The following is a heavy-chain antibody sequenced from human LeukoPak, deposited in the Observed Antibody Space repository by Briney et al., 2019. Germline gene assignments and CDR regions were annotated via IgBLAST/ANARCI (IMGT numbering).Heavy chain of an antibody. CDR2: IYTSGST. Sequence: PSETLSLTCTVSGGSISSYYWSWIRQPAGKGLEWIGRIYTSGSTNYNPSLKSRVTMSVDTSKNQFSLKLSSVTAADTAVYYCARELVVVPAAIGTLYNWFDPWGQGTLVTVSS. D-gene: IGHD2-2*01. CDR3: ARELVVVPAAIGTLYNWFDP. CDR1: GGSISSYY. J-gene: IGHJ5*02. V-gene: IGHV4-4*07.